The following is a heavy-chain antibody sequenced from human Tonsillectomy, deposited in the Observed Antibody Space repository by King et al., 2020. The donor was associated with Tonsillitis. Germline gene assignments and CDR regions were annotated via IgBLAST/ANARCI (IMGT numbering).Heavy chain of an antibody. CDR3: AGDALYDFLTGYNPEY. J-gene: IGHJ4*02. D-gene: IGHD3-9*01. CDR1: GYTFTNFA. CDR2: ISAYNGNT. V-gene: IGHV1-18*01. Sequence: VQLVESGAEVKKPGASVKVSCKASGYTFTNFAISWVRQAPGQGLEWMGWISAYNGNTNYAQKLQGRVTMTPDTSTTTAYMGMRSLRSDDTAVYCFAGDALYDFLTGYNPEYWGQGTLVTVSS.